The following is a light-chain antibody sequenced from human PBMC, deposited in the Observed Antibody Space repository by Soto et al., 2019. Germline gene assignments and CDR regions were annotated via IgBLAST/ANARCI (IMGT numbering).Light chain of an antibody. J-gene: IGKJ4*01. CDR3: QQYNNWPLF. CDR1: QRVSSN. V-gene: IGKV3-15*01. Sequence: EIVMTQSPATLSVSPGERATISCRASQRVSSNLAWYQQKPGQAPRLLIYAASARAAGIPARFSGSGSGTEFTLTISSLQSEDFAVYYCQQYNNWPLFFGGGTKVDIK. CDR2: AAS.